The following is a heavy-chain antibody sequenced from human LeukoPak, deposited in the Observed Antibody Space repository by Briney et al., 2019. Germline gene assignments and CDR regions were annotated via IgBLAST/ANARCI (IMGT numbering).Heavy chain of an antibody. CDR3: AREAWFDP. CDR2: IKQDESKR. CDR1: GFTFSDHW. J-gene: IGHJ5*02. Sequence: GGSLRLSCAASGFTFSDHWMSWVRQAPGKGLEWVANIKQDESKRYYVDSVKGRFTISRDNAKNSLYLQINSLRAEDTAVYYCAREAWFDPWGQGTLVTVSS. V-gene: IGHV3-7*01.